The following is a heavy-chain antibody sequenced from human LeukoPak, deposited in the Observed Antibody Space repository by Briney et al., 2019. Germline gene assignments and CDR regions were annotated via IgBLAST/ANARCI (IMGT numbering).Heavy chain of an antibody. CDR1: GGTFSSYA. V-gene: IGHV1-69*13. D-gene: IGHD6-13*01. J-gene: IGHJ3*02. CDR3: AIKRTAGTGAFDI. CDR2: IIPIFGTA. Sequence: ASVKVSCKASGGTFSSYAISWVRQAPGQGLEWMGGIIPIFGTANYAQKFQGRVTITADESTSTAYMELSSLRSEDTAVYYCAIKRTAGTGAFDIWGQGTMVTVSS.